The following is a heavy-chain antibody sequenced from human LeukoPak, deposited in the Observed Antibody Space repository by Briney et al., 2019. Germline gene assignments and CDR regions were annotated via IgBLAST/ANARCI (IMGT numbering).Heavy chain of an antibody. CDR2: ISNSSSTI. Sequence: GGSLRLSCAASGFTFSSYSMNWVRQAPGKGLEWVSYISNSSSTIYYADSVEGRFTISRDNAKNSLYLQMNSLRAEDTAVYYCARDGYSYGFDYWGQGTLVTVSS. V-gene: IGHV3-48*04. J-gene: IGHJ4*02. CDR3: ARDGYSYGFDY. CDR1: GFTFSSYS. D-gene: IGHD5-18*01.